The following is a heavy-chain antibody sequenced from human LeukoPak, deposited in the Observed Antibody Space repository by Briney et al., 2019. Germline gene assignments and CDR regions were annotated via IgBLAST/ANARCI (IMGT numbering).Heavy chain of an antibody. V-gene: IGHV3-23*01. Sequence: GGSLRLSCAASGFTFSNYAMNWIRQAPGKGLEWVSGIGDSGDNTYYADSVKGRFTISRDNSKNTLYLQMASLRAEDTAAYYCAKEGYYYGGSGYYLFEYWGQGTLVTVSS. J-gene: IGHJ4*02. D-gene: IGHD3-22*01. CDR3: AKEGYYYGGSGYYLFEY. CDR1: GFTFSNYA. CDR2: IGDSGDNT.